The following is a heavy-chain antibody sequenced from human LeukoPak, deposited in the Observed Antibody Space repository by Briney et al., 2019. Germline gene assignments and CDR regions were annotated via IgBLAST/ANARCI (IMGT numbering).Heavy chain of an antibody. CDR3: ASKSSSWYPDFQH. J-gene: IGHJ1*01. V-gene: IGHV4-59*01. Sequence: SETLSLTCTASGGSISSYYWSWIRQPPGKGLEWIGYIYYSGSTNYNPSLKSRVTISVDTSKNQFSLKLSSVTAADTAVYYCASKSSSWYPDFQHWGQGTLVTVSS. CDR2: IYYSGST. D-gene: IGHD6-13*01. CDR1: GGSISSYY.